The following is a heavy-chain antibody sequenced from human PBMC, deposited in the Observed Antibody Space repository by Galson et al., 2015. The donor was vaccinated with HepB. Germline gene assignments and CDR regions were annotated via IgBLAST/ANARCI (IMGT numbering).Heavy chain of an antibody. CDR2: ISSSGSTI. CDR3: ARVGGLFYYDSSGYPDY. Sequence: SLRLSCAASGFTFSDYYMSWIRQAPGEGLEWVSYISSSGSTIYYADSVKGRFTISRDNAKNSLYLQMNSLRAEDTAVYYCARVGGLFYYDSSGYPDYWGQGTLVTVSS. D-gene: IGHD3-22*01. V-gene: IGHV3-11*01. CDR1: GFTFSDYY. J-gene: IGHJ4*02.